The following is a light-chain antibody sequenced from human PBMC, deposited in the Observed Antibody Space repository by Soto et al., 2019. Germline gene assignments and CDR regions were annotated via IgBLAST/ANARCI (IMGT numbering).Light chain of an antibody. V-gene: IGKV3-15*01. Sequence: VMTQSPSTLSASHGERATLSCRASESVSSNLAWYQQRPGQAPRLLIYGASTRATDTPVRFRGSGSGTEFTLTINSLQSEDFAVYYCQQYNNWPRTFGQGTKVAIK. CDR3: QQYNNWPRT. J-gene: IGKJ1*01. CDR1: ESVSSN. CDR2: GAS.